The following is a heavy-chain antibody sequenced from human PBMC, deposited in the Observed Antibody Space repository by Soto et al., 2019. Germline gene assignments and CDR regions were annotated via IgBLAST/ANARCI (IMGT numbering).Heavy chain of an antibody. J-gene: IGHJ4*02. CDR2: IIPIVGTA. D-gene: IGHD3-9*01. CDR1: GGTFSSYA. Sequence: QVQLVQSGAEVKKPGSSVKVSCKASGGTFSSYAISWVRQAPGQGLEWMGGIIPIVGTANYAQKFQGSVTITADESTRTAYMELSNLRSEDTAVYYCERVCDILNGYYARLAYWGQGNMVTVSS. CDR3: ERVCDILNGYYARLAY. V-gene: IGHV1-69*01.